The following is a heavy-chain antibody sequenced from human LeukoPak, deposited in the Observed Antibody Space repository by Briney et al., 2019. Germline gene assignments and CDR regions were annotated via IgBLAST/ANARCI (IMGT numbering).Heavy chain of an antibody. CDR1: GGSISSGGYY. CDR2: IYSTGST. J-gene: IGHJ4*02. V-gene: IGHV4-61*02. D-gene: IGHD3-10*01. Sequence: TSQTLSLTCTVSGGSISSGGYYWSWIRQPAGKGLEYLGRIYSTGSTNYNPSLRSRVTISVDTSKNHFSLKLSSVTAADTAVYYCARDQTYSGSGIYTYFDYWGQGILVTVSS. CDR3: ARDQTYSGSGIYTYFDY.